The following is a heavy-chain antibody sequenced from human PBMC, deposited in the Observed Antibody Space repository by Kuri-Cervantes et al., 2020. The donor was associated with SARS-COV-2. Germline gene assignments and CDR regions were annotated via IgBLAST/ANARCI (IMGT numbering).Heavy chain of an antibody. V-gene: IGHV1-58*01. CDR2: IVVGSGNT. D-gene: IGHD3-16*02. Sequence: SVKVSCKASGFTFTSSAVQWVRQARGQRLEWIGWIVVGSGNTNYAQKFQGRVTITADKSTSTAYMELSSLRSEDTAVYYCATSLAAMITFGGVIPRQFDYWGQGTLVTVSS. CDR3: ATSLAAMITFGGVIPRQFDY. CDR1: GFTFTSSA. J-gene: IGHJ4*02.